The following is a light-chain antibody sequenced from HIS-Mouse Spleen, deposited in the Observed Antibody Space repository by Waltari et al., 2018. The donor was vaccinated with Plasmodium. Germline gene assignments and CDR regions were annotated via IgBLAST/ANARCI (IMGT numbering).Light chain of an antibody. CDR1: SSDVGSYNL. V-gene: IGLV2-23*03. Sequence: QSALTQPAPVSGSPGQSITISCTGTSSDVGSYNLVSWYQQHPGKAPKLMNYECSKRPSVVANRFSGSKAGNTASLTISGLQAEDEADYYCCSYAGSSTFVVFGGGTKLTVL. J-gene: IGLJ2*01. CDR3: CSYAGSSTFVV. CDR2: ECS.